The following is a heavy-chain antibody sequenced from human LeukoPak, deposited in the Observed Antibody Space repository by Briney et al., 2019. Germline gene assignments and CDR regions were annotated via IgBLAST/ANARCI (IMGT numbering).Heavy chain of an antibody. V-gene: IGHV3-23*01. CDR3: AKDTIFGEYYYYYYMDV. Sequence: PGGSLRLSCAASGFTFSSYAMSWVRQAPGKGLEWVSAITGSGGSTYYADSVKGRFTISRDNSKNTLYLQMNSLRAEDTAVYYCAKDTIFGEYYYYYYMDVWGKGTTVTVSS. J-gene: IGHJ6*03. CDR1: GFTFSSYA. CDR2: ITGSGGST. D-gene: IGHD3-3*01.